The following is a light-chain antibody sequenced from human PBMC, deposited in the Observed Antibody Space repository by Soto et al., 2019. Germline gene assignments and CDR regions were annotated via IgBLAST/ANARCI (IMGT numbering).Light chain of an antibody. CDR3: QHYNSYSEA. V-gene: IGKV1-5*01. CDR1: QSISAY. Sequence: DIQITQSPSSVSASVVARVTITCRASQSISAYLNWYQQKPGTAPKLLIYHASTLESGVPSRFSGSGSGTEFTLTISSLQPDDFATYYCQHYNSYSEAFGQGTKVDIK. CDR2: HAS. J-gene: IGKJ1*01.